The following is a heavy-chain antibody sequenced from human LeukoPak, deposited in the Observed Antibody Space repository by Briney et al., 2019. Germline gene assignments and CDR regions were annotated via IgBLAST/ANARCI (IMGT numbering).Heavy chain of an antibody. J-gene: IGHJ5*01. CDR2: VSTTGST. CDR1: GGSIGTYY. Sequence: PSETLSLTCSVSGGSIGTYYWSWIRQPAGKRLEWIGRVSTTGSTKYNPSFKSRVTMSLDTSKNQFSLNLNSVTAADTAVYDCAREGDSWGQGTLVTVSS. V-gene: IGHV4-4*07. CDR3: AREGDS.